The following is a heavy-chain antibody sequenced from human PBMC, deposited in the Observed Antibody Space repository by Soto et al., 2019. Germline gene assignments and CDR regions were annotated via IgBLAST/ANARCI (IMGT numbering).Heavy chain of an antibody. CDR3: ARDPNYCSGGSCYPPDWFDP. Sequence: EVQLVESGGGLVKPGGSLRLSCAASGFTFSSYSMNWVRQAPGKGLEWVSSISSSSSYIYYADSVKGRFTISRDNAKNSLYLQMNSLRAEDTAVYYCARDPNYCSGGSCYPPDWFDPWGQGTLVTVSS. CDR2: ISSSSSYI. J-gene: IGHJ5*02. D-gene: IGHD2-15*01. CDR1: GFTFSSYS. V-gene: IGHV3-21*01.